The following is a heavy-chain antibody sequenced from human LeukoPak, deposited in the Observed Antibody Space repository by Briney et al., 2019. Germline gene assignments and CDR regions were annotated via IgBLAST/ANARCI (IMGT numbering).Heavy chain of an antibody. CDR1: GSSFGSNIWWNNW. Sequence: SETLSLTCAVYGSSFGSNIWWNNWWSWVRQPPGRGLEWIGEIYHSGSTNYNPSLKSRVIISVDKSKNQFSLKLTSVTAADTAVYYCAGDYEGSWGQGTLVTVSA. CDR3: AGDYEGS. J-gene: IGHJ5*02. D-gene: IGHD5-12*01. CDR2: IYHSGST. V-gene: IGHV4-4*02.